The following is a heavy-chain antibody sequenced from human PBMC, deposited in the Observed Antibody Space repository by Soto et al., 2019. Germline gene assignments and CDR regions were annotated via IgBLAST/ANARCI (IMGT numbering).Heavy chain of an antibody. D-gene: IGHD5-18*01. J-gene: IGHJ4*02. CDR2: INAGNGNT. CDR3: ARDPGYSYGYN. Sequence: QVQLVQSGAEVKKPGASVKVSFKASGYTLTSYAMHWVRQAPGQRLEWMGWINAGNGNTKYSQKFQGRVTITRDTSASTAYMELSSLRSEDTAVYYCARDPGYSYGYNWGQGTLVTVSP. V-gene: IGHV1-3*01. CDR1: GYTLTSYA.